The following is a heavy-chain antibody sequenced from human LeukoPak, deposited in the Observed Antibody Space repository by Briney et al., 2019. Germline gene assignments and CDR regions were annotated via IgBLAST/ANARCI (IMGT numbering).Heavy chain of an antibody. D-gene: IGHD1-26*01. CDR1: GFTFSSYW. V-gene: IGHV3-7*01. Sequence: GGSLRLSCAASGFTFSSYWMSWVRQAPGKGLEWVANIKQDGSEKYYVDSVKGRFTISRDNAKNSLYLQMNSLRAEDTAVYYCARESVGATTQADFWGQRTLVTVSS. CDR3: ARESVGATTQADF. CDR2: IKQDGSEK. J-gene: IGHJ4*02.